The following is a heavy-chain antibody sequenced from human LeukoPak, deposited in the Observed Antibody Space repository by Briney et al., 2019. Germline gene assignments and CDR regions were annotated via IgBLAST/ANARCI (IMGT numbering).Heavy chain of an antibody. CDR3: VKLNMYYDFWSGYDY. D-gene: IGHD3-3*01. CDR2: ISGSGGST. V-gene: IGHV3-23*01. Sequence: GGSLRLSCAASGFTFSSYAMSWVRQAPGKGLEWVSAISGSGGSTYYADSVKGRFTISRDNSKNTLYLQMNSLRAEDTAVYYCVKLNMYYDFWSGYDYWGQGTLVTVSS. J-gene: IGHJ4*02. CDR1: GFTFSSYA.